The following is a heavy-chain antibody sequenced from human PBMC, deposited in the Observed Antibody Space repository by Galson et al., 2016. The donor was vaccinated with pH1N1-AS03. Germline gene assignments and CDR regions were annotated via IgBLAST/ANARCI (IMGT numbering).Heavy chain of an antibody. CDR3: AKDDYSRAWYGGISDY. CDR1: GFSFSTYA. CDR2: ISASGGDT. J-gene: IGHJ4*02. Sequence: SLRLSCAASGFSFSTYAMSWVRQAQGMGLEWVSSISASGGDTYYADSVKGRCTISRDNSKNTVYLQMNSRRAEDTAVYYCAKDDYSRAWYGGISDYWGQGTLVTVSS. D-gene: IGHD6-19*01. V-gene: IGHV3-23*01.